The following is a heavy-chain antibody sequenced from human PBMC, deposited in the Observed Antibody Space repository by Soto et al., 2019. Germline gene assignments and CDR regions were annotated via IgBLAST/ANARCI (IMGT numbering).Heavy chain of an antibody. V-gene: IGHV4-39*01. CDR3: ASSRTVAGTGFDP. CDR2: IYYSGST. Sequence: SETLSLTCTVSGGSISSSSYYWGWIRQPPGKGLEWIGSIYYSGSTYYNPSLKSRVTISVDTSKNQFSLKLSSVTAADTAVYYCASSRTVAGTGFDPWGQGTLVTVSS. CDR1: GGSISSSSYY. D-gene: IGHD6-19*01. J-gene: IGHJ5*02.